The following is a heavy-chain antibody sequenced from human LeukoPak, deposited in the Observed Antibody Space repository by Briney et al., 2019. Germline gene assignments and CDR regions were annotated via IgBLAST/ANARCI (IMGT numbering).Heavy chain of an antibody. CDR1: GGSISTYF. D-gene: IGHD5-18*01. V-gene: IGHV4-59*01. CDR2: MYYSGSS. CDR3: ARDLSGVAGYTYGRGIDY. Sequence: SETLSLTCTVSGGSISTYFWSWIRQPPGKGLEWIGFMYYSGSSNYSPSLKSRVTISVGTSKSQFSLKVSSVTAADTAVYYCARDLSGVAGYTYGRGIDYWGQGTLVTVSS. J-gene: IGHJ4*02.